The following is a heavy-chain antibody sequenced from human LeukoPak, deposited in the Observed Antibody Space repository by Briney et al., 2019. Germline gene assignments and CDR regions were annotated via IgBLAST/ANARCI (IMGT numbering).Heavy chain of an antibody. J-gene: IGHJ3*02. V-gene: IGHV3-74*01. D-gene: IGHD4-23*01. Sequence: PGGSLRLSCAASGFTFSSYWMHWVRQAPGKGLVWVSRINSDGSSTTYADPVKGRFTISRDNAKNTLYLHMNGLRADDTAVYYCVYGGNSTCFDIWGQGTMVTVSS. CDR1: GFTFSSYW. CDR3: VYGGNSTCFDI. CDR2: INSDGSST.